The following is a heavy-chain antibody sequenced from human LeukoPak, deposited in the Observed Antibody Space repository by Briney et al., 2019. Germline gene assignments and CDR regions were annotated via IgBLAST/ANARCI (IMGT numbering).Heavy chain of an antibody. CDR1: GGSISTYY. CDR2: ISNGNT. D-gene: IGHD5-18*01. J-gene: IGHJ5*02. Sequence: SETLSLTCSVAGGSISTYYWNWIRQTPGKGLEWIGHISNGNTEYNPSLKSRVTISVDTSKSQISLKLTSVTAADTAVYYCARDKAHSYGRYFDPWGQGALVTVSS. CDR3: ARDKAHSYGRYFDP. V-gene: IGHV4-59*01.